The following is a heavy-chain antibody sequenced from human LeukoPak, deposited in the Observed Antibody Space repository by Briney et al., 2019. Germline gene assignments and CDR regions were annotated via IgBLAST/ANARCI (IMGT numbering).Heavy chain of an antibody. CDR1: GYTFTSYD. D-gene: IGHD4-17*01. J-gene: IGHJ6*02. V-gene: IGHV1-8*03. Sequence: ASVKVSCKASGYTFTSYDINWVRQATGQGLEWMGWMNPNSGNTGYAQKFQGRVTITRNTSISTAYMELSSLGSEDTAAYYCARVSSTARYYGMDVWGQGTTVTVSS. CDR2: MNPNSGNT. CDR3: ARVSSTARYYGMDV.